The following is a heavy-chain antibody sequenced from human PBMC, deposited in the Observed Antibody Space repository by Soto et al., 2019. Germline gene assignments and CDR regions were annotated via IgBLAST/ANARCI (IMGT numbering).Heavy chain of an antibody. Sequence: SETLSLTCTVSGASITSGDYSWNWIRQPPGKGLEWIGYIYHTGTTYYNPSLQSRVTISVDTSMNQFSLKLRSVTAADTAVYYCVREGLTMYGVLTPSFGPWGQGTLVTFSS. J-gene: IGHJ5*02. D-gene: IGHD3-3*01. CDR2: IYHTGTT. CDR1: GASITSGDYS. V-gene: IGHV4-30-4*01. CDR3: VREGLTMYGVLTPSFGP.